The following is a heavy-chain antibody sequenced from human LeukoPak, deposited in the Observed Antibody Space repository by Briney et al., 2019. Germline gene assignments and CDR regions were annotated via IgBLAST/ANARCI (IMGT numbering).Heavy chain of an antibody. CDR1: GLTLSSYA. J-gene: IGHJ4*02. V-gene: IGHV3-30-3*01. D-gene: IGHD1-26*01. CDR3: ARGRSGSYFGDY. Sequence: GGSVTLLCAASGLTLSSYAMQWARGAPGKGVEGVAFISYGGSNKYYADPVKGRYTPSRHNSKNTLYLQMNSLRAEDTAVYYCARGRSGSYFGDYWGQGTLVTVSS. CDR2: ISYGGSNK.